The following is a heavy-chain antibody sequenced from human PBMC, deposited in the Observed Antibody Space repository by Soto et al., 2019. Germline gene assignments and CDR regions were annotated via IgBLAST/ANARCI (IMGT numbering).Heavy chain of an antibody. CDR1: DGSISSYY. CDR2: ISYSGNT. V-gene: IGHV4-59*01. J-gene: IGHJ6*03. Sequence: SETLSLTCSVSDGSISSYYWSWIRQPPGKGLEWLGYISYSGNTNYNPSLKSRRTISVDTSKNQFSLRLSSVTAADTAVYYCARVMSQQGDYYYYMDVWGKGTTVTVSS. CDR3: ARVMSQQGDYYYYMDV. D-gene: IGHD6-13*01.